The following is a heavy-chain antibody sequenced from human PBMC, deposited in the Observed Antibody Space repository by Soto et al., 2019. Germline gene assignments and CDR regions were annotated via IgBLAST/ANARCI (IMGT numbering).Heavy chain of an antibody. J-gene: IGHJ4*02. Sequence: ITLKESGPTLVKPTQTLTLTCTFSGFSLNTRGVGGGWIRQPPGKALQWLALISWDGEKRYRPSLKSRLTITKDTSENQVVLTMTNMDPVDTATYYCAHRRVDLFTGQYYFGYWGQGTLVTGSS. CDR3: AHRRVDLFTGQYYFGY. CDR1: GFSLNTRGVG. D-gene: IGHD3-9*01. CDR2: ISWDGEK. V-gene: IGHV2-5*02.